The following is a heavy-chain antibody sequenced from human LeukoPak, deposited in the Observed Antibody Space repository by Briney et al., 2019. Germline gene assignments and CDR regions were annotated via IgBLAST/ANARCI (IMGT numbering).Heavy chain of an antibody. CDR3: AKDGGYSSGWYSGHDAFDI. Sequence: GGSLRLSCAASGFTFSSYGMHWVRQAPGKGLEWVAVISYDGSNKYYADSVKGRFTISRDNSKNTLYLQVNSVRAEDTAVYYCAKDGGYSSGWYSGHDAFDIWGQGTMVTVSS. CDR1: GFTFSSYG. CDR2: ISYDGSNK. D-gene: IGHD6-19*01. J-gene: IGHJ3*02. V-gene: IGHV3-30*18.